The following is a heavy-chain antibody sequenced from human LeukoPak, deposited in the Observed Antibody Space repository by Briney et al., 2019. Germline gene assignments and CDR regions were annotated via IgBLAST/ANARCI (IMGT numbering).Heavy chain of an antibody. CDR3: AKGRGKVPAGTHLDY. J-gene: IGHJ4*02. Sequence: PGGSLRLSCAASGFTFSSYAMSWVRQAPGKGLEWVSAISGSGGSTYYADSVKGRFTISRDNSKNTLYLQMNSLRAEDTAVYYCAKGRGKVPAGTHLDYWGQGTLVTVSS. CDR1: GFTFSSYA. CDR2: ISGSGGST. D-gene: IGHD2-2*01. V-gene: IGHV3-23*01.